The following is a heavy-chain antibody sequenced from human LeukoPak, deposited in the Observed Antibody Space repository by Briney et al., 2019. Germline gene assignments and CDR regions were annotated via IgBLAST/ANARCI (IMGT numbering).Heavy chain of an antibody. CDR2: INPNSGAT. J-gene: IGHJ3*02. D-gene: IGHD6-13*01. CDR3: ARDHFAIAAAGDGAFDI. V-gene: IGHV1-2*02. CDR1: GYTFTGYY. Sequence: ASVKVSCKASGYTFTGYYMHWVRQAPGQGLEWMGWINPNSGATDYAQNFQGRVTMTRDSSISTAYMELSKLRSDDTAVYICARDHFAIAAAGDGAFDIWGQGTMVTVSS.